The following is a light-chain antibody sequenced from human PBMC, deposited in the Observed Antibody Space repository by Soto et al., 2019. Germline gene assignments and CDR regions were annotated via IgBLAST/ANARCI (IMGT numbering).Light chain of an antibody. Sequence: DIQMTQSPSTLSASVGDRVTITCRASPSISNWLAWYPQKPGKAPKLLIYQASRLESRDPARFSGSGSGTEFTLTVSSLQPDDFATYYCQHWNNYPYTFGQGTKLEIK. CDR2: QAS. V-gene: IGKV1-5*03. CDR3: QHWNNYPYT. J-gene: IGKJ2*01. CDR1: PSISNW.